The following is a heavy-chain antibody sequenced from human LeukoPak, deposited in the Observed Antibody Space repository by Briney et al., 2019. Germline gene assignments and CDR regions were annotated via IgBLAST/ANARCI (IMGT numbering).Heavy chain of an antibody. J-gene: IGHJ3*02. CDR2: ISFDGSNK. CDR1: GFTFSSYA. Sequence: GGSLSLSCAASGFTFSSYAMHWVRQAPGKGVEWVAVISFDGSNKYYARSVKGRFTNSRDNSKNTLYRQMNSLRAEETVGYYCARAPYDYGDKEDGIDIWGQGTMVTVSS. V-gene: IGHV3-30-3*01. CDR3: ARAPYDYGDKEDGIDI. D-gene: IGHD4-17*01.